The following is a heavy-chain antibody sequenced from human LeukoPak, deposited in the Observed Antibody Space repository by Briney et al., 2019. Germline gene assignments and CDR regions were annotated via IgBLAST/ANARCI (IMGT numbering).Heavy chain of an antibody. CDR2: ISSSGGTI. CDR1: GFTFSDTY. J-gene: IGHJ5*02. CDR3: ARVSLMVRGVPLPAGFDP. V-gene: IGHV3-11*01. D-gene: IGHD3-10*01. Sequence: GSLRLSCAAPGFTFSDTYMTWIRQAPGEGLEWGSYISSSGGTIYYEASVKGRVTISRDNDKNSLYLQMNSLRAEDTTADYFARVSLMVRGVPLPAGFDPWGQGTLVTVSS.